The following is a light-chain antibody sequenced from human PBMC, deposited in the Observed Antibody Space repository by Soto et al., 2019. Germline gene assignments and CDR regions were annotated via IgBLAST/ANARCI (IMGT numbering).Light chain of an antibody. CDR3: QQRYNWPIT. V-gene: IGKV3-11*01. Sequence: EIGCTQSPSTLSFYPVETATLSCRASQSVGGYIGWYKQKPGQDPRLLIYADSNRATGIPARFSDSGSGTDFTLTISSLEPEDFSVYYCQQRYNWPITFGQGTRLEIK. J-gene: IGKJ5*01. CDR1: QSVGGY. CDR2: ADS.